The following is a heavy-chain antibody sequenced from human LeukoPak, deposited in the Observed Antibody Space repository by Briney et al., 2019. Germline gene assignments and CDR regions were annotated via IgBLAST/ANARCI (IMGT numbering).Heavy chain of an antibody. D-gene: IGHD2-15*01. Sequence: PSETLSLTCTVSGGSISSYYWSWIRQPPGKGLEWIGYIYYSGSTNYSPSLKSRVTISVDTSKNQFSLKLSSVTAADTAVYYCARSVEGYCRGGSCYYYSYYMDVWGKGTTVTVSS. V-gene: IGHV4-59*01. CDR2: IYYSGST. CDR1: GGSISSYY. CDR3: ARSVEGYCRGGSCYYYSYYMDV. J-gene: IGHJ6*03.